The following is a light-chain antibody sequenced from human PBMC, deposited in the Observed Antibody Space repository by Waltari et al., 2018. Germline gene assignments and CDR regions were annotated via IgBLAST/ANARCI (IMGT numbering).Light chain of an antibody. CDR3: AAWDDSLNGHWV. J-gene: IGLJ3*02. CDR2: RSE. CDR1: ASNIGNNV. Sequence: QSVLSQPPSASGTPGQRVTISCAGRASNIGNNVVNWYQQVPGKAPKLLIYRSELRPSGVPARFSASKSGTSAFLAISGLQSEDEADYYCAAWDDSLNGHWVFGGGTKVTV. V-gene: IGLV1-44*01.